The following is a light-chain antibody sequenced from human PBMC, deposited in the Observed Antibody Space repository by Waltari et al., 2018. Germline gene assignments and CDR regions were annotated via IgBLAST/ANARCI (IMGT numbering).Light chain of an antibody. Sequence: QSALTQPRSVSGSPGQSVTISCTGASGDVGGYNYVSWYQHPPGKAPKLMIYDVSKRPSGVPDRFFGSKSGDTASLTISGLRAEDEADYYCCSYAGRYSYVFGTGTKVTVL. V-gene: IGLV2-11*01. CDR3: CSYAGRYSYV. J-gene: IGLJ1*01. CDR1: SGDVGGYNY. CDR2: DVS.